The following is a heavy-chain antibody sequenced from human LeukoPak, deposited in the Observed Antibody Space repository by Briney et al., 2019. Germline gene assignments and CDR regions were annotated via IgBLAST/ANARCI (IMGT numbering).Heavy chain of an antibody. V-gene: IGHV1-18*04. Sequence: ADSVSLSCKASGYTFTNYGISWVRQPPGHGLEWIGSINTYDGNTNYAKIMTGRVTMTTDTSARTAYMELRSLRSDDTAVYYCARTSRRDVAGRQFLPGVLSLLSQCENCFDPWGQRTLVSVSS. CDR1: GYTFTNYG. CDR2: INTYDGNT. CDR3: ARTSRRDVAGRQFLPGVLSLLSQCENCFDP. D-gene: IGHD7-27*01. J-gene: IGHJ5*02.